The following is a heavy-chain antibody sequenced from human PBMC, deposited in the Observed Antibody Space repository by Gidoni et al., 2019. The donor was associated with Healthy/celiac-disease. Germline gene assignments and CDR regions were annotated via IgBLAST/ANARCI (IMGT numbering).Heavy chain of an antibody. CDR2: ISSSSSYI. CDR1: GFTFSSYS. J-gene: IGHJ6*02. D-gene: IGHD6-6*01. V-gene: IGHV3-21*01. Sequence: EVQLVESGGGLVKPGGSLSLSCAASGFTFSSYSMNWVRQAPGKGLEWVSSISSSSSYISYADSVKGRFTISRDNAKNSLYLQMNSLRAEDTAVYYCARAGEYSSSHGMDVWGQGTTVTVSS. CDR3: ARAGEYSSSHGMDV.